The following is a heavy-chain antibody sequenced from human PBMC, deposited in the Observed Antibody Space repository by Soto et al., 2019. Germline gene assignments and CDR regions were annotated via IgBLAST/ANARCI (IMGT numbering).Heavy chain of an antibody. CDR2: MNPNSGNT. J-gene: IGHJ6*02. CDR1: GYTFTSYD. D-gene: IGHD1-26*01. V-gene: IGHV1-8*01. CDR3: ARVAVGATPYYYYGMDV. Sequence: ASVKVSCKASGYTFTSYDINWVRQATGQGLEWMGWMNPNSGNTGYAQKFQGRVTMTRNTSISTAHMELSSLRSEDTAVYYCARVAVGATPYYYYGMDVWGQGTTVTVSS.